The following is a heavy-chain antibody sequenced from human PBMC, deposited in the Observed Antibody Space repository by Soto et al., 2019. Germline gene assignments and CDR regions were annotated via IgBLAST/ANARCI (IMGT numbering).Heavy chain of an antibody. D-gene: IGHD2-15*01. CDR1: GYTFTTYG. CDR3: ARDFPRAFCSGTGCCFDY. Sequence: QVQLVQSGAEVKKPGASMRVSCKASGYTFTTYGISWVRQAPGQGLEWMGWVSANNGDTKYAQKFQDRITLTTDISTSTAYMEVRSLRSDDTALYFCARDFPRAFCSGTGCCFDYWGQGTPVTVSS. CDR2: VSANNGDT. J-gene: IGHJ4*02. V-gene: IGHV1-18*01.